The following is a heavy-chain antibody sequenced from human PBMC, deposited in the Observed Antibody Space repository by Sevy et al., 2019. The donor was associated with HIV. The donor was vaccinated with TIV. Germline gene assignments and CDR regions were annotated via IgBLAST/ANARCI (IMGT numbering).Heavy chain of an antibody. CDR2: IRSKAYGGTT. Sequence: GGSLRLSCTASGFTFGDYAMSWFRQAPGKGLEWVGFIRSKAYGGTTEYAASVKGRFTISRDDSKSITYLQMNSLKTEDTAVYYCTRAPYYYDSSGYMYYFDYWGQGTLVTVSS. D-gene: IGHD3-22*01. CDR3: TRAPYYYDSSGYMYYFDY. CDR1: GFTFGDYA. V-gene: IGHV3-49*03. J-gene: IGHJ4*02.